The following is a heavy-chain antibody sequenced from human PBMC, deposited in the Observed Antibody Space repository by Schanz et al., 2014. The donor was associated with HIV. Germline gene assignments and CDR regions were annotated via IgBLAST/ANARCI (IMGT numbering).Heavy chain of an antibody. J-gene: IGHJ4*02. D-gene: IGHD6-13*01. CDR1: GFTVSNHY. Sequence: VQLVESGGGLIQPGGSLRLSCAASGFTVSNHYMSWVRQAPGKGLEWVSVIYSGGSTSYADSVRGRFTISRDNSKNTLYLQMNSLRADDTAVYYCARDPDPYRLSHSWPHWGQGTLVTVSS. V-gene: IGHV3-53*01. CDR2: IYSGGST. CDR3: ARDPDPYRLSHSWPH.